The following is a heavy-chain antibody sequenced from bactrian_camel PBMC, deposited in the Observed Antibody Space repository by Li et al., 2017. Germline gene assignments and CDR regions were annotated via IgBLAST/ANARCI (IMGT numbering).Heavy chain of an antibody. J-gene: IGHJ4*01. CDR1: LNPTSDYC. CDR3: APDSSPQMGCY. D-gene: IGHD3*01. Sequence: HVQLVESGGGSVQTGGSLRLSCAVSLNPTSDYCLGWIRQAPGKEREGVAALDYDGYSRYADSVQGRFKISQDNAKSTTWLQMNNLKLDDTAMYYCAPDSSPQMGCYWTRGTQVTVS. V-gene: IGHV3S53*01. CDR2: LDYDGYS.